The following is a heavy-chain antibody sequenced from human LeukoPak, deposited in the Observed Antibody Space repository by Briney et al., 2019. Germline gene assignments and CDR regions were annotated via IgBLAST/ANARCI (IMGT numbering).Heavy chain of an antibody. V-gene: IGHV4-59*12. CDR1: GFTFSSYS. J-gene: IGHJ4*02. CDR3: ARSYCNGRGCYDY. D-gene: IGHD2-15*01. Sequence: GSLRLSCAASGFTFSSYSMNWVRQPPGKGPEWIGYVSYMGTTNSDPSLRSRVTISIDPSKNQFSLKLTSVTAADTAMYYCARSYCNGRGCYDYWGQGTLVIVSS. CDR2: VSYMGTT.